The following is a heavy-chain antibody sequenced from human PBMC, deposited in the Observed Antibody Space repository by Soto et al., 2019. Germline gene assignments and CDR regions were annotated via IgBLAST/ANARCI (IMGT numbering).Heavy chain of an antibody. CDR1: GLTFSSYA. CDR3: AKRFRGVLLNPEVD. J-gene: IGHJ4*02. V-gene: IGHV3-23*01. Sequence: EVQLLESGGDLVQPGGSLRLSCVASGLTFSSYAMSWVRQAPGKGLEWVSVISGSGGYTDYADSVKGRFTISRDNSKNTLYLQMNSLRAEDTALYYCAKRFRGVLLNPEVDWGQGTLVTGSS. D-gene: IGHD3-10*01. CDR2: ISGSGGYT.